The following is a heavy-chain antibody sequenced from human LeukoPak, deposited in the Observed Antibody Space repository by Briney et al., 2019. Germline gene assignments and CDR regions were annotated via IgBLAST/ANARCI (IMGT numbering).Heavy chain of an antibody. CDR2: IRSKAYGGTT. CDR3: SRDPGGTYSGYNFLDY. V-gene: IGHV3-49*04. D-gene: IGHD5-12*01. CDR1: GFTFGDYT. Sequence: DPGGSLRLSCTASGFTFGDYTMNWGRQAPGKGLEWVGSIRSKAYGGTTEYAATVKGRLTISRDDSKSIAYLQMNSLKTEDTAVYYCSRDPGGTYSGYNFLDYWGQGTLGSVSS. J-gene: IGHJ4*02.